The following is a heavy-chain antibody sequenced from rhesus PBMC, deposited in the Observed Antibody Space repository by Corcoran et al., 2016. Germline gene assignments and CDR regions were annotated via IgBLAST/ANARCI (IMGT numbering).Heavy chain of an antibody. Sequence: EVQLVQSAAEVTRPGESLKISCKTSGYSFTSYGISWVRQMHGKGLEWMGAIDPSDSDTRYSPSFQGQVTISADKSISTAYLQWSSLKASDSATYYCAKTVGGSSPFDYWGQGVLVTVSS. CDR1: GYSFTSYG. CDR2: IDPSDSDT. D-gene: IGHD4-29*01. CDR3: AKTVGGSSPFDY. V-gene: IGHV5-2*01. J-gene: IGHJ4*01.